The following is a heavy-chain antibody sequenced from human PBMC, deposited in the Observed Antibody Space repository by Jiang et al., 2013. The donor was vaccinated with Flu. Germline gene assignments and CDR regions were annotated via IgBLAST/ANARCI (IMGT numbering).Heavy chain of an antibody. CDR3: ARRGTTVFFDY. Sequence: GPGLVKPSQTLSLTCTVSGGSVSNTGYYWSWIRQHPGKGLELIGYIYYSGSTYYNPSLKSRVSMAVDTSKNQFSLRLRSVTAADTAVYYCARRGTTVFFDYWGRGTLVTVSS. V-gene: IGHV4-31*03. CDR2: IYYSGST. CDR1: GGSVSNTGYY. J-gene: IGHJ4*02. D-gene: IGHD1-14*01.